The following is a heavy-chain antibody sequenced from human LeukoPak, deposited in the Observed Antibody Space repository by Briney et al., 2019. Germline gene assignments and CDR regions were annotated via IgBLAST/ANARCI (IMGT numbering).Heavy chain of an antibody. D-gene: IGHD5-12*01. V-gene: IGHV1-69*06. CDR3: ARYRGYSGYVGGWFDY. J-gene: IGHJ4*02. CDR2: IIPILGTA. CDR1: GGTFSRYA. Sequence: SVQVSCKGCGGTFSRYAISWVRQAPGPGLGWIGGIIPILGTANYAQKFQGRVTITADKSTSTAYMELSSLRSEDTAVYYCARYRGYSGYVGGWFDYWGQGTLVTVSS.